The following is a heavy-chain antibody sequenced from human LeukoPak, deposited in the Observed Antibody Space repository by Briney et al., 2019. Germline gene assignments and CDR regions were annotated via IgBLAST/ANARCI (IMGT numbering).Heavy chain of an antibody. Sequence: QTGGSLRLSCAASGFTFSSYWMHWVRQAPGKGLVWVSRINSDGSSTNYADSVKGRFTISRDNAKNTLYLQMNSLRAGDTAVYYFAGSQGLVYFDSWGQGTLVTVS. CDR3: AGSQGLVYFDS. CDR2: INSDGSST. D-gene: IGHD6-19*01. CDR1: GFTFSSYW. J-gene: IGHJ4*02. V-gene: IGHV3-74*01.